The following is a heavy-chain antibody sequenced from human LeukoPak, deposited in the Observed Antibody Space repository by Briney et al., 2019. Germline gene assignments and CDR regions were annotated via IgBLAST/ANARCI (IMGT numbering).Heavy chain of an antibody. CDR2: ISSSSSTI. CDR1: GFTFSSYS. J-gene: IGHJ6*03. Sequence: GGSLRLSCAASGFTFSSYSMNWVRRASGKGLEWVSYISSSSSTIYYADSVKGRFTISRDNAKNSLYLQMNSLRAEDTAVYYCARDDYDILNYYMDVWGKGTTVTVSS. D-gene: IGHD3-9*01. V-gene: IGHV3-48*04. CDR3: ARDDYDILNYYMDV.